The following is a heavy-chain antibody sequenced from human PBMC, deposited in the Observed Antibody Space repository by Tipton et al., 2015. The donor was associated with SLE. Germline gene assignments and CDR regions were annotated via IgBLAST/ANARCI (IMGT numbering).Heavy chain of an antibody. D-gene: IGHD3-10*01. V-gene: IGHV4-31*03. CDR3: AREGSNQTGPGSAFDI. CDR1: GGSISSGGYY. J-gene: IGHJ3*02. Sequence: LRLSCTVSGGSISSGGYYWSWIRQHPGKGLEWIGYIYYSGSTYYNPSLKSRVTISVDTSKNQFSLKLSSVTAADTAVYYCAREGSNQTGPGSAFDIWGQGTMVTVSS. CDR2: IYYSGST.